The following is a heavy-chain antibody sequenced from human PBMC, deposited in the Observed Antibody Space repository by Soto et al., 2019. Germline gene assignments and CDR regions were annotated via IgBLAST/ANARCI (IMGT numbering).Heavy chain of an antibody. Sequence: PSETLSLTCAVSGGSIISGGYSWSWIRQPPGKGLEWIGYIYHSGSTYYNPSLKSRVTISVDRSKNQFSQKLSSVTAADTAVYYCARLRGYYFDYWGQVTLVTVSS. CDR3: ARLRGYYFDY. CDR2: IYHSGST. V-gene: IGHV4-30-2*01. J-gene: IGHJ4*02. D-gene: IGHD3-16*01. CDR1: GGSIISGGYS.